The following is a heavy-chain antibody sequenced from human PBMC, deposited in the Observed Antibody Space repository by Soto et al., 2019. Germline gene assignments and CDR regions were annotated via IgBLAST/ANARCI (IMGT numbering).Heavy chain of an antibody. V-gene: IGHV4-59*01. D-gene: IGHD3-10*01. J-gene: IGHJ4*01. CDR3: ARDYLRALDY. CDR1: GASISSNY. CDR2: VPHSGST. Sequence: QVQLQESGPGLVKPSETLSLTCTVSGASISSNYWSWIRQPPGKGLEWIGYVPHSGSTNYNPSLRSRVTISRDTSKNQLSLRLSSVTAADTAVYYCARDYLRALDYWGHGTLVTVSS.